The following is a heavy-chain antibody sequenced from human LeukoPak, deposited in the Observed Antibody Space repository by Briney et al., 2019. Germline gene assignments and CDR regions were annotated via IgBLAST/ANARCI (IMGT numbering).Heavy chain of an antibody. CDR1: GFTFSSYA. V-gene: IGHV3-23*01. CDR2: ISGSDGST. D-gene: IGHD3-9*01. Sequence: GGSLRLSCAASGFTFSSYAMSWVRQAPGKGLEWVSAISGSDGSTYYADSVKGRFTISRDNSKNTLYLQMNSLRAEDTAVYYCAKDKRYFDWSISGYFDYWGQGTLVTVSS. CDR3: AKDKRYFDWSISGYFDY. J-gene: IGHJ4*02.